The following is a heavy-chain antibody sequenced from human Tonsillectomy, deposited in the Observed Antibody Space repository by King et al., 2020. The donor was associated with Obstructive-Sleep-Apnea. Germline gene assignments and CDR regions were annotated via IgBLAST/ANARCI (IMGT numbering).Heavy chain of an antibody. J-gene: IGHJ5*01. Sequence: DVQLVESGGGLVQPGGSLRLSCAASAIPFSSYAMSWVRQAPGKGLEWVSGLSNTGGTTYYADSVKGRFSVSRDNSKNTLYLQMNSLRAEETAIYYCAKDMRFCSGGSCLLEKTWFDSWGQGTLVTVSS. CDR2: LSNTGGTT. CDR1: AIPFSSYA. CDR3: AKDMRFCSGGSCLLEKTWFDS. V-gene: IGHV3-23*04. D-gene: IGHD2-15*01.